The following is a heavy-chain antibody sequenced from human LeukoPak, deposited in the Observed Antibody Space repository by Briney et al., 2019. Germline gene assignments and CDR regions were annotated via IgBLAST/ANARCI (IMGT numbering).Heavy chain of an antibody. J-gene: IGHJ4*02. CDR2: IYTSGST. Sequence: SETLSLTCTVSGGSISSYYWSWIRQPAGKGLERIGRIYTSGSTNYNPSLKSRVTMSVDTSKNQFSLKLSSVTAADTAVYYCARDDSYYYDSSGFPFDYWGQGTLVTVSS. CDR1: GGSISSYY. D-gene: IGHD3-22*01. V-gene: IGHV4-4*07. CDR3: ARDDSYYYDSSGFPFDY.